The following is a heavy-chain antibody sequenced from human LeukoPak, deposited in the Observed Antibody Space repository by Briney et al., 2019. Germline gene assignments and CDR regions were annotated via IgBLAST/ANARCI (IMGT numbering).Heavy chain of an antibody. V-gene: IGHV3-9*01. J-gene: IGHJ4*02. CDR1: GFTFDNYA. CDR2: INWIGGNM. CDR3: AKGNYGGNSGVDY. D-gene: IGHD4-23*01. Sequence: GGSLRLSCAASGFTFDNYAMHWVRQTPGKGLEWVSGINWIGGNMGYADSVKGRFTISRDNAKNSLYLQMNSLRAEDTALYYCAKGNYGGNSGVDYWGQGTLVTVSS.